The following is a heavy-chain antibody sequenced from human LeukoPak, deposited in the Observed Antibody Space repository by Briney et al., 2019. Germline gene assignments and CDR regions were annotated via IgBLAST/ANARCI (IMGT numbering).Heavy chain of an antibody. CDR1: GFTFSRDW. CDR2: IKPDGNEE. Sequence: GGSLRLSCSASGFTFSRDWMSWVRHTPGKGLECVAKIKPDGNEEYYLDSVKGRFTISRDNSKNSLYLHLFSLRDEDTAVYYCAKDPFDYAGPGLGDFDYWGQGTLVTVSS. V-gene: IGHV3-7*03. CDR3: AKDPFDYAGPGLGDFDY. D-gene: IGHD4-17*01. J-gene: IGHJ4*02.